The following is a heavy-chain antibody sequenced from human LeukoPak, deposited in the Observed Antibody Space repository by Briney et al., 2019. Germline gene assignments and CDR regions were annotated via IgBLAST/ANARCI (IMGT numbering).Heavy chain of an antibody. CDR1: GGTFSSYV. J-gene: IGHJ6*04. CDR2: IIPIFGTP. D-gene: IGHD2-15*01. V-gene: IGHV1-69*06. CDR3: ASATLRCSGGGCYEMDV. Sequence: SVKVSCKASGGTFSSYVISWVRQAPGQGLEWMGGIIPIFGTPNYAQKFQGRVTITADKSTSTAYMELSSLRSEDTAVYYCASATLRCSGGGCYEMDVWGKGTTVTVSS.